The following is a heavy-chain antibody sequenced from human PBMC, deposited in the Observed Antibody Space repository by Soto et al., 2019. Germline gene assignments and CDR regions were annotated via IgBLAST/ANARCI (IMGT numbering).Heavy chain of an antibody. Sequence: GGSLRLSCAASGFTFSSYAMSWVRQAPGKGLEWVSAISGSGGSTYYADSVKGRFTISRDNSKNTLYLQMNSLRAEDTAVYYSATFVTAMVFIDPVGILEYWGQGPLVPVSS. CDR3: ATFVTAMVFIDPVGILEY. D-gene: IGHD5-18*01. CDR2: ISGSGGST. V-gene: IGHV3-23*01. J-gene: IGHJ4*02. CDR1: GFTFSSYA.